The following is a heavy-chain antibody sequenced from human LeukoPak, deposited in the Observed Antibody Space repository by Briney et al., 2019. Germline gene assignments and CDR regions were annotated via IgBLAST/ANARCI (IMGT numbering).Heavy chain of an antibody. Sequence: PSETLSLTCTVSGGSISSYYWSWIRQPPGKGLEWIGYIYYSGSTNYNPSLKSRVTISVDTSKNQFSLKLSSVTAADTAVYYCAGHYDILTGYPKFPYYYYGMDVWGQGTTVTVSS. CDR3: AGHYDILTGYPKFPYYYYGMDV. V-gene: IGHV4-59*01. D-gene: IGHD3-9*01. CDR1: GGSISSYY. J-gene: IGHJ6*02. CDR2: IYYSGST.